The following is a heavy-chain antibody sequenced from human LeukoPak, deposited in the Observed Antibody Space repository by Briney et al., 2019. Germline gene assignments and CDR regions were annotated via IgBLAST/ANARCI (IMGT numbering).Heavy chain of an antibody. D-gene: IGHD2-8*01. CDR1: GGSISSYY. CDR3: AREGDCTNGVCSN. J-gene: IGHJ4*02. Sequence: SETLSLTCTVSGGSISSYYWSWIRQSPGKGLEWIGYIYHTGSTSYSPSLKSRVTISKDTSKNQFSLKLSSVTAADTAVYYCAREGDCTNGVCSNWGQGTLVTVSS. CDR2: IYHTGST. V-gene: IGHV4-59*12.